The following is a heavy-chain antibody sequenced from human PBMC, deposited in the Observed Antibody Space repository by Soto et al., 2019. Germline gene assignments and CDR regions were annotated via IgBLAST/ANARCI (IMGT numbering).Heavy chain of an antibody. V-gene: IGHV4-30-2*01. CDR3: ARALATEMSLGPYFGC. D-gene: IGHD3-16*01. J-gene: IGHJ4*02. CDR2: ISHRGST. Sequence: QLQLQESGSGLVKPSQTLSLTCAVSGGSIRSGGSSWSWIRQPPGKGLEWIGYISHRGSTYYNPSLKSRVTISVDRSKNQFSLKLSSVTAADTAVYYCARALATEMSLGPYFGCWGQGTLVNVSS. CDR1: GGSIRSGGSS.